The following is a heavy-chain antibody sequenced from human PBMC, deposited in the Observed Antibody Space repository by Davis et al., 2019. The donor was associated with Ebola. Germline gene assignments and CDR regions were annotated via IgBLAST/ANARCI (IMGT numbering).Heavy chain of an antibody. CDR3: ARSLATRGANNYYYYMDV. CDR2: INPNSGGT. Sequence: ASVKVSCKASGYTFTGYYIHWVRQAPGQGLEWMGCINPNSGGTKYAQKFQGRVTMTRDTSISTAYMELSRLRSDDTAVYYCARSLATRGANNYYYYMDVWGKGTTVTVSS. J-gene: IGHJ6*03. CDR1: GYTFTGYY. V-gene: IGHV1-2*02. D-gene: IGHD5-24*01.